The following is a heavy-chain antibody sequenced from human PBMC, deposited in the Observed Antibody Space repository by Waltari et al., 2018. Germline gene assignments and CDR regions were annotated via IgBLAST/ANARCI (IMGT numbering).Heavy chain of an antibody. CDR2: IYYSGST. D-gene: IGHD4-17*01. CDR1: GGSISSSSYY. Sequence: QLQLQESGPGLVKPSETLSLTCTVSGGSISSSSYYWGWIRQPPGKGLEWIGSIYYSGSTYYNPALKRRVTISVDTSKNQFSLKLSSVTAADTAVYYCARGRWGTVTTWGQGTLVTVSS. J-gene: IGHJ4*02. V-gene: IGHV4-39*07. CDR3: ARGRWGTVTT.